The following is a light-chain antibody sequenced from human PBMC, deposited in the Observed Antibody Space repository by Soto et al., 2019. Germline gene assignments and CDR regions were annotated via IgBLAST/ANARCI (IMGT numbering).Light chain of an antibody. CDR3: QKYDILPIN. Sequence: DIQMTQSPSSLFASGVERVTITCEATQDINIYLNWYQQKPGKAPNLLIYGASNLEIGVPSRFSGSGSGTHFTFTISSLQTEDIGTYYCQKYDILPINFGRGTRLEIK. CDR2: GAS. V-gene: IGKV1-33*01. J-gene: IGKJ5*01. CDR1: QDINIY.